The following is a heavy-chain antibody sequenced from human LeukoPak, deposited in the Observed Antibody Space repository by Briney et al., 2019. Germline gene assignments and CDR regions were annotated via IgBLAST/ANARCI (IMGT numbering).Heavy chain of an antibody. V-gene: IGHV3-53*01. CDR2: IYSGGST. D-gene: IGHD3-22*01. J-gene: IGHJ4*02. Sequence: GGSLRLSCAASGFTVSSNYMSWVRQAPGKGLEWVSVIYSGGSTYYADSVKGRFTISRDNSKNTLYLQMNSLRAEDTAVYYCARDVPYDSSGYYDYWGQGTLVTVSS. CDR3: ARDVPYDSSGYYDY. CDR1: GFTVSSNY.